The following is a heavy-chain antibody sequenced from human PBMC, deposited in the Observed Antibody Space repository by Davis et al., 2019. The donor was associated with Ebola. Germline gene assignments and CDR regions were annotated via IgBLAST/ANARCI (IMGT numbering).Heavy chain of an antibody. CDR3: LYGMDV. V-gene: IGHV3-49*04. CDR2: IRSKAYGGTT. CDR1: GFTFGDYA. J-gene: IGHJ6*02. Sequence: GESLKISCTGSGFTFGDYAMSWVRQAPGKGLEWVGFIRSKAYGGTTEYAASVKGRFTISRDDSKTIAYLQMNSLRAEDTAVYYCLYGMDVWGQGTTVTVSS.